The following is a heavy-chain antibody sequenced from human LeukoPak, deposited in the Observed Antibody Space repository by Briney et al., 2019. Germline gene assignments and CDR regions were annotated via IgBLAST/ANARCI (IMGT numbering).Heavy chain of an antibody. CDR1: GFTFSSYA. D-gene: IGHD1-26*01. CDR2: ISGSGGST. V-gene: IGHV3-23*01. CDR3: AKDLGSGSVGATSRLFDYYYGMDV. Sequence: GGSLRLSCAASGFTFSSYAMSWVRQAPGKGLEWVSAISGSGGSTYYADSVKGRFTISRDNSKNTLYLQMNSLRAEDTAVYYCAKDLGSGSVGATSRLFDYYYGMDVWGQGTTVTVSS. J-gene: IGHJ6*02.